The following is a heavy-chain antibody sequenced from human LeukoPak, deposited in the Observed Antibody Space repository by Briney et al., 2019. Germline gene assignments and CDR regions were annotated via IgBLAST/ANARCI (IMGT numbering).Heavy chain of an antibody. J-gene: IGHJ4*02. CDR1: GFTFTKAG. D-gene: IGHD1-26*01. CDR3: TTGWWSSPFFDY. V-gene: IGHV3-15*01. CDR2: IKSKTAGETT. Sequence: GGSLRLSCTASGFTFTKAGMSWVRQAPGEGLGWVGRIKSKTAGETTDYAAPVNGRFTISRDDSKNTLYLQMNSLKTEDTAVYYCTTGWWSSPFFDYWGQGSLVTVSS.